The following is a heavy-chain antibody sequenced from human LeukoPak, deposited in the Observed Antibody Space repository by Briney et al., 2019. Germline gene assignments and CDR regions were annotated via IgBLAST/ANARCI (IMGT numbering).Heavy chain of an antibody. CDR1: GFRFGGFW. Sequence: GGSLRLSCEASGFRFGGFWMNWVRQAPGKGPERVANINQDGSEKLYVDSVKGRFTISRDNAKNSLYLQMNSLRVEDAAVYYCTRDVREAYDIWGHGTMVTVSS. CDR2: INQDGSEK. CDR3: TRDVREAYDI. V-gene: IGHV3-7*01. J-gene: IGHJ3*02. D-gene: IGHD3-16*01.